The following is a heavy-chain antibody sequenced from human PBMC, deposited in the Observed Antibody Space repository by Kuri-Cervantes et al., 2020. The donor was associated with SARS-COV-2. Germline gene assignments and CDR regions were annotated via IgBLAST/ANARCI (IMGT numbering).Heavy chain of an antibody. CDR3: ARDRPDRGAASIVVPAAILFDY. V-gene: IGHV4-34*01. J-gene: IGHJ4*02. CDR2: INHSGNT. D-gene: IGHD2-2*02. CDR1: GGSFSDYY. Sequence: SETLSLTCAVYGGSFSDYYWSWVRQPPGKGLEWIGEINHSGNTNYDPSLKGRVTISIDTSKNQFSLKLSSVTAADTAVYYCARDRPDRGAASIVVPAAILFDYWGQGTLVTVSS.